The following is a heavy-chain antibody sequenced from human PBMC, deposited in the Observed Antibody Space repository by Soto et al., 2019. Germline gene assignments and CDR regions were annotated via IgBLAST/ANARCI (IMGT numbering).Heavy chain of an antibody. CDR2: INAGNGNT. D-gene: IGHD6-19*01. V-gene: IGHV1-3*01. CDR1: GYTFTSYA. CDR3: ARDIFDIAVAGPDAFEI. Sequence: GASVKVSCKASGYTFTSYAMHWVRQAPGQRLEWMGWINAGNGNTKYSQKFQGRVTITRDTSASTAYMELSSLRSEDTAVYYCARDIFDIAVAGPDAFEIWGQGTMVTVSS. J-gene: IGHJ3*02.